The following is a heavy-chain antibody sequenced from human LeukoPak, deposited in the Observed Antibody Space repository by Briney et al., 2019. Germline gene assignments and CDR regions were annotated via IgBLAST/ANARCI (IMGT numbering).Heavy chain of an antibody. CDR2: IYANGSA. CDR3: ARGVHRLTRPTTVTTGLDV. Sequence: SQTLSLTCTVSGGSISSGSYYWSWIRQPAGKGLEWIGRIYANGSANYNPSLKSRVTISVDTSKNQFSLKLRSVTAADTAVYYCARGVHRLTRPTTVTTGLDVWGHGTMVTVSS. CDR1: GGSISSGSYY. J-gene: IGHJ3*01. V-gene: IGHV4-61*02. D-gene: IGHD4-17*01.